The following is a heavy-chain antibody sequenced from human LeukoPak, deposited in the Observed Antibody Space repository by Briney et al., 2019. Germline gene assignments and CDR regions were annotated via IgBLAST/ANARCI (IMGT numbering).Heavy chain of an antibody. Sequence: GGSLRFSCGVSGFTVSSNYMSWVRQAPGKGLEWVTGITWNGASTGFADSVKGRFTISRDNAKNSLYLGMSSLRAEDTALYYCAREYGDYSSYFDLWGRGTLVTVSS. V-gene: IGHV3-20*04. J-gene: IGHJ2*01. CDR2: ITWNGAST. CDR3: AREYGDYSSYFDL. D-gene: IGHD4-17*01. CDR1: GFTVSSNY.